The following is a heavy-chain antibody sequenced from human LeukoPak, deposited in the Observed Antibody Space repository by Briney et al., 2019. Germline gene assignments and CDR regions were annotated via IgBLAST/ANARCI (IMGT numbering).Heavy chain of an antibody. CDR3: AKEDY. J-gene: IGHJ4*02. V-gene: IGHV3-30*18. Sequence: GGSLRLSCAASGFTFSSYDMHWVRQAPGKGLEWVAVISYDGSNKYYADSVKGRFTISRDNSKNTLYLQMNSLRAEDTAVYYCAKEDYWGQGTLVTVSS. CDR1: GFTFSSYD. CDR2: ISYDGSNK.